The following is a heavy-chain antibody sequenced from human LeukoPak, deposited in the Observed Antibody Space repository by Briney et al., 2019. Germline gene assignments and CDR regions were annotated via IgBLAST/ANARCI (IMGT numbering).Heavy chain of an antibody. V-gene: IGHV4-61*05. CDR2: IYYSGST. Sequence: SETLSLTCTVSGGSISSSSYYWGWIRQPPGKGLEWIGYIYYSGSTNYNPSLKSRVTISVDTSKNQFSLKLSSVTAADTAVYYCARGVVAALVYWGQGTLVTVSS. CDR3: ARGVVAALVY. J-gene: IGHJ4*02. CDR1: GGSISSSSYY. D-gene: IGHD2-15*01.